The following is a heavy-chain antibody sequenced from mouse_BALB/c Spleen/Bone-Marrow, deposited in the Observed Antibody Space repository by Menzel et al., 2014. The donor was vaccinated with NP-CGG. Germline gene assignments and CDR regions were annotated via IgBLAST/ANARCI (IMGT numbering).Heavy chain of an antibody. Sequence: QVQLQQSGAELVRPGVSVKISCKGSGYTFTDYAMHWVKQSHAKSLEWIGVISTYYGDASYNQKFKGKATMTVDKSSSTAYVELARLTSEDSAIYYCAREGGNFPWFAYWGQGTLVTVSA. V-gene: IGHV1S137*01. D-gene: IGHD2-1*01. CDR1: GYTFTDYA. J-gene: IGHJ3*01. CDR2: ISTYYGDA. CDR3: AREGGNFPWFAY.